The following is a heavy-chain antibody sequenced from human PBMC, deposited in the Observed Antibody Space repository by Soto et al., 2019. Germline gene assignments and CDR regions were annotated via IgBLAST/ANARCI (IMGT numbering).Heavy chain of an antibody. D-gene: IGHD1-20*01. Sequence: ASVKVSCKASGYTFTSYGISWVRQAPGQGLEWMGWISAYNGNTKYAQKLQGRVTMTTDTSTSTAYMELRSRRSDDTAVYYCARDAAIGMNDYWGQGTLVTVSS. V-gene: IGHV1-18*01. J-gene: IGHJ4*02. CDR2: ISAYNGNT. CDR3: ARDAAIGMNDY. CDR1: GYTFTSYG.